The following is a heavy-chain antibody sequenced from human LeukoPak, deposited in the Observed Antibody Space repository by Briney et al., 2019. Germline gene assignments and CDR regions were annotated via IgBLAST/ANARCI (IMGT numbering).Heavy chain of an antibody. V-gene: IGHV3-74*01. J-gene: IGHJ4*02. CDR3: VSFYETY. CDR2: INSDGSWT. D-gene: IGHD2/OR15-2a*01. CDR1: GRYW. Sequence: GGSLRLSCAVSGRYWMHWVRQAPGKGRVWVSHINSDGSWTSYADSVKGRFTISKDNAKNTVYLQMNNLRAEATAVYYCVSFYETYWGRGTLVTVSS.